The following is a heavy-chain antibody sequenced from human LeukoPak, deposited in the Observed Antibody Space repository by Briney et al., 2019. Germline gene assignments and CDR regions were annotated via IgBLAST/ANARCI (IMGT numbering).Heavy chain of an antibody. Sequence: SETLSLTCTVSGGSINNYYWNWIRQSPGKGLEWIGYVYYTGSTNYIPSLKSRVNISIDMSKNQISLKLSSATAADTAVYYCARTCGYSYASCGWGQGTLVTVSS. J-gene: IGHJ4*02. V-gene: IGHV4-59*01. CDR1: GGSINNYY. CDR2: VYYTGST. CDR3: ARTCGYSYASCG. D-gene: IGHD5-12*01.